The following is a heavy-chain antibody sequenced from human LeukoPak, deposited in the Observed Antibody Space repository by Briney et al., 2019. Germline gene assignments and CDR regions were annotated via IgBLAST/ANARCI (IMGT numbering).Heavy chain of an antibody. CDR1: GGSFSGYY. V-gene: IGHV4-39*01. CDR3: ARHPRSYDSSGYYFFYYFDY. D-gene: IGHD3-22*01. CDR2: IYYSGST. Sequence: SETLSLTCAVYGGSFSGYYWGWIRQPPGKGLEWIGSIYYSGSTYYNPSLKSRVTISVDTSKNQFSLKLSSVTAADTAVYYCARHPRSYDSSGYYFFYYFDYWGQGTLVTVSS. J-gene: IGHJ4*02.